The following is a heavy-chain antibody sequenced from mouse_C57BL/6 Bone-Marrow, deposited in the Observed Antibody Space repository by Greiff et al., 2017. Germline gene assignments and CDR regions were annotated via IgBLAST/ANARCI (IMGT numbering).Heavy chain of an antibody. J-gene: IGHJ4*01. CDR1: GYTFTSYW. CDR3: ARITTVVAEGYAMDY. V-gene: IGHV1-64*01. D-gene: IGHD1-1*01. CDR2: IHPNSSST. Sequence: VQLQQPGAELVKPGASVKLSCKASGYTFTSYWMHWVKQRPGQGLEWIGMIHPNSSSTNYNEKFKSKATLTVDKSSSTAYMQLSSLTSEDSAVDYCARITTVVAEGYAMDYWGQGTSVTVSA.